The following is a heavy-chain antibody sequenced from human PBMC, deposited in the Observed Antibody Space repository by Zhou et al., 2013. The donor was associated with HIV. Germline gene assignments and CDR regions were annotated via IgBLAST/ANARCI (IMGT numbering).Heavy chain of an antibody. Sequence: QVQLVQSGAELKKPGASVKVSCKASGYTFSSYYMNWVRQVPGQGLEWMGWISAYSGNTKYEQEFQGRVTMTVDTSTSTAYMDLNNLRSDDTAVYYCARGRTDYGGNSLIDSWGQGTLVTVSS. CDR2: ISAYSGNT. J-gene: IGHJ4*02. D-gene: IGHD4-17*01. V-gene: IGHV1-18*01. CDR1: GYTFSSYY. CDR3: ARGRTDYGGNSLIDS.